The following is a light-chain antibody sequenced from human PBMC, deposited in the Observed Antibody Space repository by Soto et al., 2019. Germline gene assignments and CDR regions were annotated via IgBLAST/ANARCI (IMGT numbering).Light chain of an antibody. CDR3: QQYGSSPRT. CDR1: QSISSNY. Sequence: EIWLTQSPGTLSMSPGERATLSCRASQSISSNYLAWYQQKPGQAPRLLIYGASSRATGIPDRFSGSGSGTDFTLTISRLEAEDFAVYYCQQYGSSPRTFGEGTKVEFK. CDR2: GAS. J-gene: IGKJ1*01. V-gene: IGKV3-20*01.